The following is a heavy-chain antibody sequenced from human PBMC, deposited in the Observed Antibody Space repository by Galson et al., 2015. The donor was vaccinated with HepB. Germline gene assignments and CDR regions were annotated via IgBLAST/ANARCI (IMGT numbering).Heavy chain of an antibody. J-gene: IGHJ2*01. CDR2: IYYSGST. CDR3: ARDSSSTPLDRGSRGRVPCWYSDL. D-gene: IGHD5-18*01. V-gene: IGHV4-31*03. Sequence: TLSLTCTVSGGSISSSSYYWGWIRQPPGKSLEWIGYIYYSGSTYYNPSLKSRVTISVDTSKNQFSLKLSSVTAADTAVYYCARDSSSTPLDRGSRGRVPCWYSDLWGRGTLVTVSS. CDR1: GGSISSSSYY.